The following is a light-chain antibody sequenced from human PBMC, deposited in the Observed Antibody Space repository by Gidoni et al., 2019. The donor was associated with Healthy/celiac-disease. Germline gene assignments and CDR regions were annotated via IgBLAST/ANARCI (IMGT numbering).Light chain of an antibody. V-gene: IGKV3-11*01. Sequence: EILLTQSPATLSLSPGERATLSCRASQSVSSYLAWYQQKPGQAPRLLIYDASNSATGIPARFSGSGSGTDFTLTISSLEPEDFAVYDCQQRSNWLYTFGQGTKLEIK. J-gene: IGKJ2*01. CDR1: QSVSSY. CDR2: DAS. CDR3: QQRSNWLYT.